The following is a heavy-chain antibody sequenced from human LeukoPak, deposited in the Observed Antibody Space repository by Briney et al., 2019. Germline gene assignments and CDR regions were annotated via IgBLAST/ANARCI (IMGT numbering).Heavy chain of an antibody. CDR2: VASRGSPI. CDR3: VREDNFDALDI. J-gene: IGHJ3*02. D-gene: IGHD1-20*01. V-gene: IGHV3-48*03. CDR1: VFTFSTLE. Sequence: GGTLRLSCAASVFTFSTLEMTWVREAPAKGLEWIAYVASRGSPIYYADSMRGRNIISRDNAKNSLFLQMTSLRAEDKALYYCVREDNFDALDIWGQGTMVTVSS.